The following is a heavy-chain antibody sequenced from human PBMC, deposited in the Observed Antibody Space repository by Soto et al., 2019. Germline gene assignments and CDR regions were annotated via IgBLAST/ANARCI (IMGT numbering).Heavy chain of an antibody. CDR2: IGVFNGNT. J-gene: IGHJ6*02. CDR1: GYTFKNYG. D-gene: IGHD5-12*01. Sequence: QVHLVQSGDELKKPGASVRVPCEAFGYTFKNYGIGWVRQAPGQGLEWVGRIGVFNGNTNYAEKFQGRVSMTTDTSTKTAYMELRSLRSDDTAVYYCAREQTSVATSRDGMDVWGQGTTVTVSS. CDR3: AREQTSVATSRDGMDV. V-gene: IGHV1-18*04.